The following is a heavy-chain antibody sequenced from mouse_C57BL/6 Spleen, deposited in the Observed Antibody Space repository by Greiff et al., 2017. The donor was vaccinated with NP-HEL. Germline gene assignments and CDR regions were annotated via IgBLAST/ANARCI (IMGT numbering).Heavy chain of an antibody. CDR1: GFTFSSDG. D-gene: IGHD3-1*01. Sequence: EVQLVESGGDLVKPGGSLKLSCAASGFTFSSDGMSWVRRTPDKRLEWVATISSGGSYTYYPDSVKGRITIYRDNAKNTLYLQMSSLKSEDTAMYYCSRRAGYYRDLYACYSHLSATGTPASVS. CDR2: ISSGGSYT. CDR3: SRRAGYYRDLYACYSHL. J-gene: IGHJ1*03. V-gene: IGHV5-6*01.